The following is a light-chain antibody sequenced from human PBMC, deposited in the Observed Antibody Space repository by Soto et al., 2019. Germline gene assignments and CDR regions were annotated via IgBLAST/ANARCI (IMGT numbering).Light chain of an antibody. J-gene: IGKJ1*01. CDR1: QSVSSSY. CDR2: GAS. Sequence: EIVLTQSPGTLSLSPGERATLSCRASQSVSSSYLAWYQQKPGQAPRLLIYGASSSATGIPDRFSGSGSGTVFTLTISRLEPEDFAVYYCQQYGSSLRTFGQGTKVDIK. V-gene: IGKV3-20*01. CDR3: QQYGSSLRT.